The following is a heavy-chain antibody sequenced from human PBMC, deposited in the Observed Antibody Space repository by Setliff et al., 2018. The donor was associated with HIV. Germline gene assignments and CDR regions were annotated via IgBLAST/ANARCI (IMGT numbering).Heavy chain of an antibody. J-gene: IGHJ4*02. V-gene: IGHV4-34*01. CDR2: IDHSGST. CDR1: GGSVSGYY. D-gene: IGHD2-21*01. Sequence: SETLSLTCAVYGGSVSGYYWSWIRQPPGKGLEWIGEIDHSGSTNYNPSLKSRVTISVDTSKNQFSLKVRSVTAADTAVYYCARQVTVVGYFETAAGSFNYWGPGTLVTVSS. CDR3: ARQVTVVGYFETAAGSFNY.